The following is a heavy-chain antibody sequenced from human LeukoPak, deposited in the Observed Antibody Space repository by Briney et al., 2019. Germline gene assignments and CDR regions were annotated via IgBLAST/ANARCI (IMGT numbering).Heavy chain of an antibody. CDR1: GFTFSSYA. J-gene: IGHJ4*02. V-gene: IGHV3-23*01. CDR3: AKTPTTAVGSLYFDY. D-gene: IGHD6-13*01. CDR2: ISGGGGST. Sequence: GSLRLSCAASGFTFSSYAMTWVRQAPGKGLEWVSVISGGGGSTYYADSVKGRFTISRDNSKNTLYLQMNSLRAEDTAVYYCAKTPTTAVGSLYFDYWGQGTLVTVSS.